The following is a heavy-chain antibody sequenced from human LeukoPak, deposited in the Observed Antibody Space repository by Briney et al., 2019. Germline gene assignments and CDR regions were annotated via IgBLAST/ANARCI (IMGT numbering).Heavy chain of an antibody. D-gene: IGHD6-13*01. J-gene: IGHJ5*02. V-gene: IGHV1-18*01. Sequence: GASVKVSCKASGYTLTSYGISWVRQAPGQGLEWMGWISAYNGNTNYAQKLQGRVTMTTDTSTSTAYMELRSLRSDDTAVYYCAREEYSSSWYRTLVYNWFDPWGQGTLVTVSS. CDR1: GYTLTSYG. CDR3: AREEYSSSWYRTLVYNWFDP. CDR2: ISAYNGNT.